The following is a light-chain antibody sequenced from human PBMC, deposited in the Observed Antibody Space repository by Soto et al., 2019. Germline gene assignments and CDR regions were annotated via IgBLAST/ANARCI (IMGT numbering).Light chain of an antibody. CDR2: DAS. J-gene: IGKJ4*01. CDR3: QQYDNLP. V-gene: IGKV1-33*01. Sequence: DIQMTQSPSSLSASVGDRVTITCQASQDISNYLNWYQQKPGKAPKLLIYDASNLETGVPSRFSRSGSATDFSFTISSLQPEDIATYYCQQYDNLPFGGGTKVEIK. CDR1: QDISNY.